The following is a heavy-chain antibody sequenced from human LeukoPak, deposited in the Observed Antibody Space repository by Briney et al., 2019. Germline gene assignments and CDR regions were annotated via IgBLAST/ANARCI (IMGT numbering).Heavy chain of an antibody. V-gene: IGHV3-74*01. CDR3: ARDKAYGMDV. Sequence: GGSLRLSCAASGLTFSYYWMHWVRQAPGKGLVWVSRISGDGSSTNYADSVKGRFTISRDNAKNTLYLQMNSLRAEDTAVYYCARDKAYGMDVWGQGTTVTVSS. J-gene: IGHJ6*02. CDR1: GLTFSYYW. CDR2: ISGDGSST.